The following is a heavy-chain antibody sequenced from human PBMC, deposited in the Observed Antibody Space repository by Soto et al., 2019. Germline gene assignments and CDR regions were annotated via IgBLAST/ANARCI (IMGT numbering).Heavy chain of an antibody. D-gene: IGHD1-1*01. V-gene: IGHV1-18*01. CDR1: GYTFTSYG. CDR2: ISAHNGNT. Sequence: QVHLVQSGAEVKKPGASVKVSCKASGYTFTSYGITWVRQAPGQGLEWMGWISAHNGNTDYAQKLQYRVIETRDTSTSTAYMELRSLISDDTAVYYCARGRYGDYWGQGALVTVSS. CDR3: ARGRYGDY. J-gene: IGHJ4*02.